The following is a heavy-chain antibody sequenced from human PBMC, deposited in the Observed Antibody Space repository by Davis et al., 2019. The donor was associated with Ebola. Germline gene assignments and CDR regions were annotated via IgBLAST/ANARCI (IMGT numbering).Heavy chain of an antibody. CDR1: GGSISSYY. D-gene: IGHD3-22*01. Sequence: MPSETLSLTCTVSGGSISSYYWSWIRQPPGKGLEWIGYIYYSGSTNYNPSLKSRLTLSVDTSKNQFALKLTSVTAADTAVYYCARDPPYNPVTTSYYLRYFDLWGRGTLVAVSS. CDR3: ARDPPYNPVTTSYYLRYFDL. CDR2: IYYSGST. V-gene: IGHV4-4*08. J-gene: IGHJ2*01.